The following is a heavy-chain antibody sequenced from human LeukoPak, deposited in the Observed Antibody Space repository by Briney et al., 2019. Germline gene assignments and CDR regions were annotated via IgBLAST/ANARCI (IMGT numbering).Heavy chain of an antibody. CDR3: ARGYSSSWYPNWFDP. CDR1: GGSISSSSYY. V-gene: IGHV4-39*01. CDR2: IYYSGST. D-gene: IGHD6-13*01. Sequence: SETLSLTCTVSGGSISSSSYYWGWIRQPPGKGLEWIGSIYYSGSTYYNPSLKSRVTISVDTSKNQFSLKLSSVTAADTAVYYCARGYSSSWYPNWFDPWGQGTLVTVSS. J-gene: IGHJ5*02.